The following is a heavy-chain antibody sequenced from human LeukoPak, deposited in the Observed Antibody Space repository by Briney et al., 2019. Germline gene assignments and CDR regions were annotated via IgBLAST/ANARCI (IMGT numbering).Heavy chain of an antibody. V-gene: IGHV4-38-2*01. Sequence: SETLSLTCAVSGYSISSGYYWGWIRQPPGKGLEWIGSIYHSGSTYYNPSLKSRVTISVDTSKNQFSLRLSSVTAADTAVYYCARSFSTIFGVVITKGFDYWGQGTLVTVSS. D-gene: IGHD3-3*01. CDR2: IYHSGST. J-gene: IGHJ4*02. CDR1: GYSISSGYY. CDR3: ARSFSTIFGVVITKGFDY.